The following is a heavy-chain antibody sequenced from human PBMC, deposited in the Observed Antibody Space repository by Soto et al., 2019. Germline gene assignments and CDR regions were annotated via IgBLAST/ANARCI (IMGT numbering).Heavy chain of an antibody. J-gene: IGHJ6*02. CDR1: GGTFSSYA. CDR3: ARRFRVRGASSRRGMDV. CDR2: IIPIFGTA. D-gene: IGHD3-10*01. Sequence: QVQLVQSGAEVKKPGSSVKVSCKASGGTFSSYAISWVRQAPGQGLEWMGGIIPIFGTANYAQKFQGRVTITADESTSTAYMELSSLRSEDTAVYYCARRFRVRGASSRRGMDVWGQGTTVTVSS. V-gene: IGHV1-69*12.